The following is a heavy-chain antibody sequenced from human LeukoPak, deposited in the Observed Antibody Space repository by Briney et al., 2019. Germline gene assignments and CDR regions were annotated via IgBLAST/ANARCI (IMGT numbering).Heavy chain of an antibody. CDR3: ARSDTSGWSYYLDY. Sequence: PSETLSLTCTVSGGSMRSYNWNWIRQPPGKGLEWIGYVSYGGFTNYNHALRSQVTMSVDTSKNQFSLRLTSVTAADTAVYYCARSDTSGWSYYLDYWGQGALVTVSS. D-gene: IGHD6-19*01. V-gene: IGHV4-59*08. CDR1: GGSMRSYN. J-gene: IGHJ4*02. CDR2: VSYGGFT.